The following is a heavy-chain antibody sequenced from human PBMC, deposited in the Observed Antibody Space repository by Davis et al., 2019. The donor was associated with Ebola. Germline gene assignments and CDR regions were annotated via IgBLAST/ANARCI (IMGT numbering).Heavy chain of an antibody. CDR2: ISWNSGSI. V-gene: IGHV3-9*01. CDR1: GFTFDDYA. J-gene: IGHJ3*02. Sequence: PGGSLRLSCAASGFTFDDYAMHWVRQAPGKGLEWVSGISWNSGSIGYADSVKGRFTISRDNAKNSLYLQMNSLRAEDTALYYCAKDFKGTLNAFDIWGQGTMVTVSS. D-gene: IGHD1-1*01. CDR3: AKDFKGTLNAFDI.